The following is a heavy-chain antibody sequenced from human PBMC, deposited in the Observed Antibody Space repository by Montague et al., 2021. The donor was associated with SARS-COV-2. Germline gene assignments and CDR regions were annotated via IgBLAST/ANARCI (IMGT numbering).Heavy chain of an antibody. J-gene: IGHJ6*02. V-gene: IGHV2-70*11. D-gene: IGHD3-10*01. CDR2: IDWDDDK. CDR3: ARIPVRGTARDQYYYYYGMDV. CDR1: GFSLSTSGMC. Sequence: PALVKPTQTLTLTYTFSGFSLSTSGMCVSWIRQPPGKALEWLARIDWDDDKYYSTSLKTRLTISKDTSKNQVVLTMTNMDPVDTATYYCARIPVRGTARDQYYYYYGMDVWGQGTTVTVSS.